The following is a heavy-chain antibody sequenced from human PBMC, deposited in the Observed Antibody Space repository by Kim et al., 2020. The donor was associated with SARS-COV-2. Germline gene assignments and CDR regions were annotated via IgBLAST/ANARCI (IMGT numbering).Heavy chain of an antibody. CDR2: ISSGGSTK. J-gene: IGHJ6*02. CDR1: GFTFSDYY. Sequence: GGSLRLSCAASGFTFSDYYMSWIRQAPGKGLEWVSYISSGGSTKFYADSVKGRFTISRDNAKNSLYLQMNSLRAEDTAVFFCARGVAGGNSYTMEVWGQGTTVTVSS. CDR3: ARGVAGGNSYTMEV. D-gene: IGHD6-19*01. V-gene: IGHV3-11*04.